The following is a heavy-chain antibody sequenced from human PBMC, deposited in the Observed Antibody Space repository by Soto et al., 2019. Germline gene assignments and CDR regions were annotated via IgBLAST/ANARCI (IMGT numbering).Heavy chain of an antibody. J-gene: IGHJ4*02. CDR1: GFTFSNYA. V-gene: IGHV3-23*01. Sequence: EVQLLESGGGLVQPGGSLRLSCAASGFTFSNYAVTWVRQAPGKGLEWVSTISGSGGSTYYADSVKGRFTISRDNSKNTLYLQMNSLRAEDTAVYYCAKEQGSSGYERAYWGQGTLVTVSS. CDR3: AKEQGSSGYERAY. D-gene: IGHD6-13*01. CDR2: ISGSGGST.